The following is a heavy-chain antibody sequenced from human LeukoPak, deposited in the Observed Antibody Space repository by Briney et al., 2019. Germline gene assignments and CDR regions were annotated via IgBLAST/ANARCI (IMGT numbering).Heavy chain of an antibody. CDR2: IHYSGST. CDR1: GGSISSGDYY. Sequence: PSQTLSLTCTVSGGSISSGDYYWSWIRQPPGKGLEWIGYIHYSGSTSYNPSLKSRLTISVDTSKNQFSLKLSSVTAADTAVYYCAREGRSRQFDYWGQGTLVTVSS. J-gene: IGHJ4*02. CDR3: AREGRSRQFDY. V-gene: IGHV4-30-4*01.